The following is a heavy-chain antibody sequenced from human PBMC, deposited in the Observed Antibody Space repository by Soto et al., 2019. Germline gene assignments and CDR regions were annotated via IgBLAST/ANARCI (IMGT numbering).Heavy chain of an antibody. CDR3: VRDPHTSGRYEWVSMTLSIDFDY. CDR1: RFTFSTYT. V-gene: IGHV3-30-3*01. CDR2: TSYDGNNK. D-gene: IGHD6-19*01. Sequence: GGPLRLSCAASRFTFSTYTMHWVRQAPGKGLEWVAVTSYDGNNKYYADSVKGRFTISRDNSKSTLYLQMNSLKIEDTAVYYCVRDPHTSGRYEWVSMTLSIDFDYWGQGTLVTVSS. J-gene: IGHJ4*02.